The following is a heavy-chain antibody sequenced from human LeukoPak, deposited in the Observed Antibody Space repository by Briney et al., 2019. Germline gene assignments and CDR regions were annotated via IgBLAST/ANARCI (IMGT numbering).Heavy chain of an antibody. CDR2: IYYSGST. V-gene: IGHV4-59*01. D-gene: IGHD3-10*01. CDR3: ARGGYYGSGNDFRFDP. J-gene: IGHJ5*02. Sequence: SETLSLTCTVSGGSISNYYWSWIRQSPVKGLEWIGFIYYSGSTNYNPSLKSRVTISVDTSKNQFSLKLSSVTAADTAVYYCARGGYYGSGNDFRFDPWGQGTLVTVSS. CDR1: GGSISNYY.